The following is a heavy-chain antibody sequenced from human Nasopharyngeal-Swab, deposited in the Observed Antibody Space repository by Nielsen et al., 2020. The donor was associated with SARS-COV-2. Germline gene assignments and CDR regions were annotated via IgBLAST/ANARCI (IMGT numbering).Heavy chain of an antibody. Sequence: GESLKISCAASGFTFNNYNFNWVRQAPGKGLEWVSSISSSSSYIYYADSVKGRFTISRNNAKSSLYLQMNSLRAEDTAVYCCARDGLDYDFWSAYFMDVWGQGTTVTVSS. CDR1: GFTFNNYN. J-gene: IGHJ6*02. D-gene: IGHD3-3*01. CDR3: ARDGLDYDFWSAYFMDV. CDR2: ISSSSSYI. V-gene: IGHV3-21*01.